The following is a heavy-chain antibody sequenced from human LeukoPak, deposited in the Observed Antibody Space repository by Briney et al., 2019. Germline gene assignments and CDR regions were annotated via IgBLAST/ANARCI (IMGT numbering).Heavy chain of an antibody. J-gene: IGHJ4*02. Sequence: PGGSLRLSCAVSGFTFSDYGFHWVRLAPGKGLEWVAVTRFDGSIKQYADSVKGRFTISRDDSKNTLYLQMNFLKSEDTAVYYCARWGGTRKYYFDYWGQGTLVTVSS. CDR3: ARWGGTRKYYFDY. CDR1: GFTFSDYG. D-gene: IGHD1-1*01. CDR2: TRFDGSIK. V-gene: IGHV3-33*01.